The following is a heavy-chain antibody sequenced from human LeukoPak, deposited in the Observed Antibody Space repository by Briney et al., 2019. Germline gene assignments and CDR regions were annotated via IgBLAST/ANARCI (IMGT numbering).Heavy chain of an antibody. D-gene: IGHD3-9*01. Sequence: PGGSLRLSCVASGFTFSNYAISWVRQAPGKGLDRVSAITGSGGITYYAHSVKGRFTISRDNSKNTLYLQMNSLRAEATAVYYCAKWGDYDVLTGYYYPDYWGQGTLVTVSS. CDR2: ITGSGGIT. V-gene: IGHV3-23*01. J-gene: IGHJ4*02. CDR3: AKWGDYDVLTGYYYPDY. CDR1: GFTFSNYA.